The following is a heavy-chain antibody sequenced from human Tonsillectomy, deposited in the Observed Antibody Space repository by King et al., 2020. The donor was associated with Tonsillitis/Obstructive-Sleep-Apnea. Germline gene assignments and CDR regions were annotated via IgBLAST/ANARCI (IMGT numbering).Heavy chain of an antibody. J-gene: IGHJ6*02. CDR1: GFTFSSYS. CDR3: ARDFPDIVVVPAAIGVDGMDV. CDR2: ISSSSSYI. V-gene: IGHV3-21*01. Sequence: VQLVESGGGLVKPGGSLRLSCAASGFTFSSYSMNWVRQAPGKGLEWVSSISSSSSYIYYADSVKGRFTISRDKAKNSLYLQMNSLRAEDTAVYYCARDFPDIVVVPAAIGVDGMDVWGQGTTVTVSS. D-gene: IGHD2-2*02.